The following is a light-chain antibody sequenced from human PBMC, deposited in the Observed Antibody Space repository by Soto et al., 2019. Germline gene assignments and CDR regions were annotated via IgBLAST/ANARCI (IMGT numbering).Light chain of an antibody. J-gene: IGLJ1*01. CDR3: QSYDSSLGAFYV. Sequence: QPVLTQPPSVSGAPGQRVTISCTGSRSNIGAGYDVHWYQQLPGTAPKLLIYGNSNRPSGVPDRFSGSKSGTSASLAITGLQAEDEADYYCQSYDSSLGAFYVFGTGTKVTVL. V-gene: IGLV1-40*01. CDR2: GNS. CDR1: RSNIGAGYD.